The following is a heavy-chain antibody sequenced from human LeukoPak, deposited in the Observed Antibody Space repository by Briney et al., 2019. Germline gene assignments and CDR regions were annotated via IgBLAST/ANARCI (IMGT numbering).Heavy chain of an antibody. D-gene: IGHD4-17*01. CDR2: INWNGGST. V-gene: IGHV3-20*04. J-gene: IGHJ3*02. CDR1: GFTFDDYG. CDR3: ARYGDYNFGSYAFDI. Sequence: GGSLRLSCAASGFTFDDYGMSWVRQAPGKGLEWVSGINWNGGSTGYADSVKGRFTISRDNAKNSLYLQMNSLRAEDTALYYWARYGDYNFGSYAFDIWGHGTMLTVSS.